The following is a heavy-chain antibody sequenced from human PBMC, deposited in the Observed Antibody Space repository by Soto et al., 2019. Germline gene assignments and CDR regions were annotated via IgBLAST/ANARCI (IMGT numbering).Heavy chain of an antibody. CDR1: GFSLSTSGAG. D-gene: IGHD6-19*01. J-gene: IGHJ4*02. Sequence: QITLKESGPTLVKPTQTLTLTCTFSGFSLSTSGAGVGWIRQPPGEALEWLALIFWDDDKRYSASLTSRLTITKDSSKNQVVLTMTNMDPGDTATYYCAHRKLASSGCYSYWGQGTLVTVSS. CDR3: AHRKLASSGCYSY. CDR2: IFWDDDK. V-gene: IGHV2-5*02.